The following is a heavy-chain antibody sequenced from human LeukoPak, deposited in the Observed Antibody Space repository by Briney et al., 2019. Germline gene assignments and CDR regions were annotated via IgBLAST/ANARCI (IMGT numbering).Heavy chain of an antibody. D-gene: IGHD2/OR15-2a*01. CDR3: ARDLSVNAFDI. Sequence: PSETLSLTCTVSGASVRSDHWNWIRQPPGKGLEWIAYMHGSGSPNYNPSLASRLTLSVDATENLLSLELTSVTAADTAVYFCARDLSVNAFDIWGQGTLVTVSS. V-gene: IGHV4-59*02. CDR1: GASVRSDH. CDR2: MHGSGSP. J-gene: IGHJ3*02.